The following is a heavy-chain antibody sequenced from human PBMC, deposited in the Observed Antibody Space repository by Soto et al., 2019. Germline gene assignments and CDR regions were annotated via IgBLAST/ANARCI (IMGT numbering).Heavy chain of an antibody. CDR2: IYYSGST. D-gene: IGHD6-6*01. J-gene: IGHJ4*02. CDR1: GGSISSSSYY. CDR3: ARENRAQLVRSAPDDY. Sequence: SETLSLTCTVSGGSISSSSYYWGWIRQPPGKWLEWIGSIYYSGSTYYNPSLKSRVTISVDTSKNQFSLKLSSVTAADTAVYYCARENRAQLVRSAPDDYWGQGTLVTVSS. V-gene: IGHV4-39*02.